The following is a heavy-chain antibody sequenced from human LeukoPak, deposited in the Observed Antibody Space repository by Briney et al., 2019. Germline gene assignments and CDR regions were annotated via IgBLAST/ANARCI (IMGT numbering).Heavy chain of an antibody. D-gene: IGHD3-3*01. CDR3: ARKGPSVYDFWSGYADY. CDR2: INPNSGGT. Sequence: ASVKVSCKASGHTFTGYYMHWVRQAPGQGLEWMGWINPNSGGTNYAQKFQGRVTMTRDTSISTAYMELSRLRSDDTAVYYCARKGPSVYDFWSGYADYWGQGTLVTVSS. CDR1: GHTFTGYY. J-gene: IGHJ4*02. V-gene: IGHV1-2*02.